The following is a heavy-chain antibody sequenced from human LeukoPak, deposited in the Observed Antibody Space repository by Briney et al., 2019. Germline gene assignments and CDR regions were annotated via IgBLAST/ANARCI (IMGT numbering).Heavy chain of an antibody. CDR2: IKQDGNEK. CDR1: GFTFSSYW. J-gene: IGHJ4*02. Sequence: GGSLRLSCAASGFTFSSYWMSWVRQAPGKGLEWVANIKQDGNEKYYVDSVKGRFTITRDNAKNSLYLQMNSLRAEDTAVYYCAREGYDSSGYYYYYFDYWGQGTLVTVSS. CDR3: AREGYDSSGYYYYYFDY. V-gene: IGHV3-7*01. D-gene: IGHD3-22*01.